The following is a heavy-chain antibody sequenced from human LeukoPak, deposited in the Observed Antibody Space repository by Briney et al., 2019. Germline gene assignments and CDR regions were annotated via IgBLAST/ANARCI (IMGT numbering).Heavy chain of an antibody. D-gene: IGHD6-13*01. CDR3: VRETAIWRQLVRGGFVP. Sequence: GASVKVSCKASGYTFASYDMHWVRQAPGQRLEWMEWINADSGNTKYSQKFQGRVTITRDTSASTAYMELSSLRSEDTAVYYCVRETAIWRQLVRGGFVPWGQGTVVTVSS. V-gene: IGHV1-3*01. CDR1: GYTFASYD. CDR2: INADSGNT. J-gene: IGHJ5*02.